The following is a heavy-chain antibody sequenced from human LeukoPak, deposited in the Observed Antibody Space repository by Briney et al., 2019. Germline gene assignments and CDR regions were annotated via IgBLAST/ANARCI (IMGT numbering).Heavy chain of an antibody. CDR1: GYTFTGYY. V-gene: IGHV1-2*02. J-gene: IGHJ4*02. Sequence: ASVKVSCKASGYTFTGYYMHWVRQAPGQGLEWMGWINPNSGGTNYAQKFQGRVTMTRDTSISTAYMELSRLRSDDTAVYYCARDLEYYYDSSGYYYSDWSQGTLVTVSS. CDR2: INPNSGGT. CDR3: ARDLEYYYDSSGYYYSD. D-gene: IGHD3-22*01.